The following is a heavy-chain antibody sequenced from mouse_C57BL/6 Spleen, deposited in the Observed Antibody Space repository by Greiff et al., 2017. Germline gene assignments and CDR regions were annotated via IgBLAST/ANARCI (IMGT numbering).Heavy chain of an antibody. D-gene: IGHD1-1*01. V-gene: IGHV2-6-1*01. J-gene: IGHJ4*01. CDR1: GFSLTSYG. Sequence: QVQLMESGPGLVAPSQSLSITCTVSGFSLTSYGVHWVRQPPGKGLEWLVVIWSDGSTSSTSDPKSRLNISKDNSKSQVFLKMNSLQTDDTAMYYFARHCGSNHYYAMDDWGQGTSVTVAS. CDR3: ARHCGSNHYYAMDD. CDR2: IWSDGST.